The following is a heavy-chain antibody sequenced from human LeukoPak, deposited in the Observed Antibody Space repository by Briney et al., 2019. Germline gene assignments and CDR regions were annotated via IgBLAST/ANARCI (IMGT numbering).Heavy chain of an antibody. J-gene: IGHJ4*02. Sequence: ETLSLTCTVSGGSISSYYWSWIRQPPGKGLEWVSAISGNGDITYYTDSVKGRFTISRDNSKNTLYLQMNSLRAEDMAVYYCAKVTGGDMITYGGLDYWGQGTLVTVSS. CDR1: GGSISSYY. D-gene: IGHD3-16*01. CDR2: ISGNGDIT. V-gene: IGHV3-23*01. CDR3: AKVTGGDMITYGGLDY.